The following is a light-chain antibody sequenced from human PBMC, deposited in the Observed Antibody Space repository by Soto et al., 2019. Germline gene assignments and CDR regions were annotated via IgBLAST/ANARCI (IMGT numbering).Light chain of an antibody. CDR1: QSVSSTY. V-gene: IGKV3-20*01. CDR3: QQYGSSPRT. CDR2: GTS. Sequence: ESVLTPPRGTRSLSPGERATLSCRASQSVSSTYLAWYQQQPGQAPRLLMSGTSNRATGTPDRFSGSGSGTDFTLTISRLEPEDFAVYYCQQYGSSPRTFGQGTRLEI. J-gene: IGKJ5*01.